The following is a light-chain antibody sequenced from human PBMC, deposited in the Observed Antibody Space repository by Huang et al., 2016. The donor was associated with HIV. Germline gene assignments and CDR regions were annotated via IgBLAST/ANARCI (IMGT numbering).Light chain of an antibody. CDR3: QQSSSPPPT. V-gene: IGKV1-39*01. Sequence: DIQMTQSPSSLSASVGDRVTITCRATQSVTKYLNWYQQKPGKAPKLLIYGASSLQTGVPSRFSDSGSVTDFTLTISSLQPEDFATYYCQQSSSPPPTFGPGTKVDIK. CDR1: QSVTKY. CDR2: GAS. J-gene: IGKJ3*01.